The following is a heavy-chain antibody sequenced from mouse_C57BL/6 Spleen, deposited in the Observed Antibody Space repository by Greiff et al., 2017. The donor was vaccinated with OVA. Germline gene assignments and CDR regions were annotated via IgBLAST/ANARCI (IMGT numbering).Heavy chain of an antibody. V-gene: IGHV1-15*01. CDR2: IDPETGGT. CDR3: TRRRGYDGYYDYAMDY. D-gene: IGHD2-3*01. CDR1: GYTFTDYE. Sequence: QVQLKESGAELVRPGASVTLSCKASGYTFTDYEMHWVKQTPVHGLEWIGAIDPETGGTAYNQKFKGKAILTADKSSSTAYMELRSLTSEDSAVYYCTRRRGYDGYYDYAMDYWGQGTSVTVSS. J-gene: IGHJ4*01.